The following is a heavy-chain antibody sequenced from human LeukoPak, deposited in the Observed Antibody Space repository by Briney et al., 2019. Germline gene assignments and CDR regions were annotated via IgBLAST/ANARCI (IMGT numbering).Heavy chain of an antibody. J-gene: IGHJ3*02. CDR3: ARDSPGGSLAYCGGDCYSDAFDI. V-gene: IGHV1-18*01. CDR1: GYTFTSYG. D-gene: IGHD2-21*02. CDR2: ISAYNGNT. Sequence: ASVKVSCKASGYTFTSYGISWVRQAPGQGLEWMGWISAYNGNTNYAQKLQGRVTMTTDTYTSTAYMELRSLRSDDTAVYYCARDSPGGSLAYCGGDCYSDAFDIWGQGTMVTVSS.